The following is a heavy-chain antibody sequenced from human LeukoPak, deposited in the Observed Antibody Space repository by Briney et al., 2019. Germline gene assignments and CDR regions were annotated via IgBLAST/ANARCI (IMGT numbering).Heavy chain of an antibody. Sequence: PSETLSLTCTVSGGSISSYYRSWIRQPPGKGLEWIGYIYYSGSTNYNPSLKSRVTISVDTSKNQFSLKLSSVTAADTAVYYCARHTVGATYNWFNPWGQGTLVTVSS. CDR3: ARHTVGATYNWFNP. D-gene: IGHD1-26*01. CDR1: GGSISSYY. V-gene: IGHV4-59*08. CDR2: IYYSGST. J-gene: IGHJ5*02.